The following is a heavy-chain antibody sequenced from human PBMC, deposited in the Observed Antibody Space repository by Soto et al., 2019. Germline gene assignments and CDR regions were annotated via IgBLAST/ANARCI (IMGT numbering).Heavy chain of an antibody. Sequence: EVQLLESGGGLVQPGGSLRLSCAASGFRFSSKAMSWVRQAPGKGLEWVSIISGSGSSTYYTDSLKGRFTISRDNFKNMVYLEMNYLRAEDTAVYYCAKENGFQFVNFGASGFDYWGQGSLVSVSS. J-gene: IGHJ4*02. CDR1: GFRFSSKA. V-gene: IGHV3-23*01. CDR2: ISGSGSST. CDR3: AKENGFQFVNFGASGFDY. D-gene: IGHD6-6*01.